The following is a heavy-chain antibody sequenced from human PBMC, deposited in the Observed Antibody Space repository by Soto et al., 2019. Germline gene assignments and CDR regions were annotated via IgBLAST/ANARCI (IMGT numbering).Heavy chain of an antibody. CDR2: IYYSGST. CDR1: GGSISSYY. D-gene: IGHD5-18*01. J-gene: IGHJ4*02. Sequence: PSETLSLTCTVSGGSISSYYWSWIRQPPGKGLEWIGYIYYSGSTNYNPSLKSRVTISVDTSKNQSSLKLSSVTAADTAVYYCAGGGYSYAIDYWGQGTLVTVSS. CDR3: AGGGYSYAIDY. V-gene: IGHV4-59*01.